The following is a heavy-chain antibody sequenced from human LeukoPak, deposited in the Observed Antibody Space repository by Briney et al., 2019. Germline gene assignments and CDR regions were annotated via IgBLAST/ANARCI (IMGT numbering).Heavy chain of an antibody. CDR3: AKDGTAARSAFDI. CDR2: ISGSGGST. CDR1: GFTFSSYA. Sequence: GGSLRLSCAASGFTFSSYAMSWVRQAPGKGLEWVSAISGSGGSTYYADSVKGRFTISRDNAKNSLYLQMNSLRAEDTALYYCAKDGTAARSAFDIWGQGTMVTVSS. D-gene: IGHD6-6*01. J-gene: IGHJ3*02. V-gene: IGHV3-23*01.